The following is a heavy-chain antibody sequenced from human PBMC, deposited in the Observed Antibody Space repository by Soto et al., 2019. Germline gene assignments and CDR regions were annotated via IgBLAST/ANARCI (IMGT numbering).Heavy chain of an antibody. D-gene: IGHD6-19*01. V-gene: IGHV1-2*02. CDR2: INPNSGGT. CDR3: ARDQSPASGWPGMDV. Sequence: QVQLLQSGAEVKKPGASVKVSCKASGYTFTDYYRHWVRQAPGQGLEWMGWINPNSGGTNYAQKFQGRVTMTRDTSISTAYMELNRLRSDDTAVYYCARDQSPASGWPGMDVWGQGTTVTVSS. CDR1: GYTFTDYY. J-gene: IGHJ6*02.